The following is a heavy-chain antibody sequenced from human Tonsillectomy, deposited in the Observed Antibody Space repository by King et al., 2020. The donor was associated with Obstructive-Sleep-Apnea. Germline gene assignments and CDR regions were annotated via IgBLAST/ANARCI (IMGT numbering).Heavy chain of an antibody. CDR2: IYYSGST. Sequence: VQLQESGPGLVKPSETLSLTCTVSGGSISSYYWSWIRQPPGKGLEWIGYIYYSGSTNYNPSLKSRVTISVDTSKNQFSLKLSSVTAADTAVYYCARRGYDILTGYYGMDVWGQGTTVTVSS. V-gene: IGHV4-59*08. CDR1: GGSISSYY. CDR3: ARRGYDILTGYYGMDV. D-gene: IGHD3-9*01. J-gene: IGHJ6*02.